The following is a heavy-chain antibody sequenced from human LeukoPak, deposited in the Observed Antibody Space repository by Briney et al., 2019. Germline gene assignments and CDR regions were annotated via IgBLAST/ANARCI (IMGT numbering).Heavy chain of an antibody. CDR1: GGSISSGSYY. CDR2: IYTSGST. CDR3: ARRVHLYCSSTSCYAGAFDI. V-gene: IGHV4-61*02. Sequence: SQTLSLTCTVSGGSISSGSYYWSWIRQPAGKGLEWIGRIYTSGSTNYNPSLKSRVTISVDTSKNQFSLKLSSVTAADTAVYYCARRVHLYCSSTSCYAGAFDIWGQGTMVTVSS. D-gene: IGHD2-2*01. J-gene: IGHJ3*02.